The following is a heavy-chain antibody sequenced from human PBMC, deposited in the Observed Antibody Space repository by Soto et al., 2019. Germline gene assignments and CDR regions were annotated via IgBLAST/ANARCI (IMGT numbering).Heavy chain of an antibody. J-gene: IGHJ6*04. CDR3: ATSCCSGGSGYSVLALDV. D-gene: IGHD2-15*01. CDR2: VIPINGEG. Sequence: SVKVSCKVSGGTFSSQTINWVRQVPGQGLEWMGSVIPINGEGQYAQSFLGRVTITEDTSTSTAYMELSSLRSEDTAVYYCATSCCSGGSGYSVLALDVWGKGTTVTVSS. V-gene: IGHV1-69*02. CDR1: GGTFSSQT.